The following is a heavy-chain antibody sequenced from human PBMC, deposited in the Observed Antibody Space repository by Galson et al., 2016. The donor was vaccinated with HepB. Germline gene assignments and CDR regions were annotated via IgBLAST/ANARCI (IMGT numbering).Heavy chain of an antibody. J-gene: IGHJ2*01. D-gene: IGHD3-3*01. CDR2: VYHTGST. V-gene: IGHV4-4*02. CDR3: ARVDGFWSGTPSYWYFDL. CDR1: GDSMSTNW. Sequence: SETLSLTCTVSGDSMSTNWWSWVRQPPGMGPEWVGEVYHTGSTNYKSSLKSRATISMDMSKNQLSLELTSVTAADTAVYYCARVDGFWSGTPSYWYFDLWGRGTLVTVSS.